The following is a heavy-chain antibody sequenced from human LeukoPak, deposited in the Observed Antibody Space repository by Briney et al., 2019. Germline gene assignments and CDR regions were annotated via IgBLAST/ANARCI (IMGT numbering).Heavy chain of an antibody. V-gene: IGHV1-69*01. CDR3: ARDPRNRGTNWFDP. CDR1: GGTFSSYA. D-gene: IGHD1-14*01. CDR2: IIPIFGTA. Sequence: ASVKVSCKASGGTFSSYAISWVRQAPGQGLEWMGGIIPIFGTANYAQKFQGRVTITADESTSTAYMELSSLRSEDTAVYYYARDPRNRGTNWFDPWGQGTLVTVSS. J-gene: IGHJ5*02.